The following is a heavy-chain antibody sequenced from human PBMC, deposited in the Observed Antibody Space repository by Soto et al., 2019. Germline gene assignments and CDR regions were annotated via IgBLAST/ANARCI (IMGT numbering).Heavy chain of an antibody. D-gene: IGHD3-10*01. CDR3: ARGWFGEFVDYFDF. J-gene: IGHJ4*02. CDR2: ISAYNGNT. CDR1: GYTFTSYA. Sequence: QIQLVQSGAEVKKPGASVKVSCKASGYTFTSYAISWVRQAPGQGLEWMGWISAYNGNTNYAQKLQGRVTMTTDTXRSTAYMELRSLRSDDTAVYYCARGWFGEFVDYFDFWGQGTLVTVSS. V-gene: IGHV1-18*01.